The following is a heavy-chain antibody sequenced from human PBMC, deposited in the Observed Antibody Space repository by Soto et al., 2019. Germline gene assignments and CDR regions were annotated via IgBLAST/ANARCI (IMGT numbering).Heavy chain of an antibody. CDR1: GGSISRGDYY. Sequence: SETLSLTCIVSGGSISRGDYYWSWIRQPPGKGLEWIGYIYYSGSAYYNPSLKSRVTISVDTSKNQFSLKLTSVSAADTAVYYCARAGSGGYYYYGMDVWGQGTTVTVSS. CDR2: IYYSGSA. J-gene: IGHJ6*02. D-gene: IGHD2-15*01. CDR3: ARAGSGGYYYYGMDV. V-gene: IGHV4-30-4*01.